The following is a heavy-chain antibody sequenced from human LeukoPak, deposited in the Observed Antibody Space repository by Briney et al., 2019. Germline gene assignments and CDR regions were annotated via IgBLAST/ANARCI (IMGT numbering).Heavy chain of an antibody. CDR1: GFTFQSFD. Sequence: PGGSLRLSREASGFTFQSFDMTWIRQAPGKGLEWVSLITGSGSHTFYAASVRGRFTVSRDNSKNTMFLQMDALRDEDTATYYCARRKFFRMGRTKEPNWFDSWGQGTLVTVSS. D-gene: IGHD1-14*01. CDR2: ITGSGSHT. CDR3: ARRKFFRMGRTKEPNWFDS. V-gene: IGHV3-23*01. J-gene: IGHJ5*01.